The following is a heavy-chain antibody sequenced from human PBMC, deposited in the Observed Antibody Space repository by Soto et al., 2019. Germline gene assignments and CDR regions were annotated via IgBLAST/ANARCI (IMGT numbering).Heavy chain of an antibody. CDR2: IYYSGST. CDR3: AKTKTPHARNGMDV. Sequence: QVRLQESGPGLVRPSQTLSLTCTVSGDSLSSGGYYCSWIRQLPGKGLEWIGFIYYSGSTFYNPSLRSRVTRSADASKNQISLKLSSVTAADTAVYYCAKTKTPHARNGMDVWGQGTTVTVSS. J-gene: IGHJ6*02. CDR1: GDSLSSGGYY. V-gene: IGHV4-31*04. D-gene: IGHD2-8*01.